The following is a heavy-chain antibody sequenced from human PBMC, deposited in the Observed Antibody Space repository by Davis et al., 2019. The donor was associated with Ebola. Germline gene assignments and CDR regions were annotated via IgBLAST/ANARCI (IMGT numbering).Heavy chain of an antibody. CDR3: AKVKQEGTGWYGRYHHYSAMDV. J-gene: IGHJ6*02. V-gene: IGHV3-23*01. Sequence: PGGSLRLSCAASGFTFSNYVMNWVRQAPGKGLEWVSGISGSGGSTYYADSVKGRFTISRDNSRNTLYLHINALTAEDTAVYYCAKVKQEGTGWYGRYHHYSAMDVWGQGTTVTVSS. D-gene: IGHD6-19*01. CDR2: ISGSGGST. CDR1: GFTFSNYV.